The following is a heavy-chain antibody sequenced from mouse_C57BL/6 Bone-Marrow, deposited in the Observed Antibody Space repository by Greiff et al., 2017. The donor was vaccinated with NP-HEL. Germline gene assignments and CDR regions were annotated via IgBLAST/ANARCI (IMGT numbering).Heavy chain of an antibody. V-gene: IGHV5-4*01. CDR2: ISDGGSYT. D-gene: IGHD1-1*01. CDR3: ARDHYYGSSPYYFDY. CDR1: GFTFSSYA. J-gene: IGHJ2*01. Sequence: EVKLVESGGGLVKPGGSLKLSCAASGFTFSSYAMSWVRQTPEKRLEWVATISDGGSYTYYPDNVKGRFTISRDNAKNNLYLQMSHLKSEDTAMYYCARDHYYGSSPYYFDYWGQGTTLTVSS.